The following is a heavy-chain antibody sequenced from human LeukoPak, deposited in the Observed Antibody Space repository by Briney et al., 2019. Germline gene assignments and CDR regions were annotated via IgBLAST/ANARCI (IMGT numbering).Heavy chain of an antibody. CDR2: INHSGST. Sequence: SETLSLTCAVYGGSFSGYYWSWIRQPPGKGLEWIGEINHSGSTNYNPSLKSRVTISVDTSKNQFSLKLSSVTAADTAVYYCARGRSGSGWHNWFDPWGQGTLVTVSS. J-gene: IGHJ5*02. CDR3: ARGRSGSGWHNWFDP. CDR1: GGSFSGYY. D-gene: IGHD6-19*01. V-gene: IGHV4-34*01.